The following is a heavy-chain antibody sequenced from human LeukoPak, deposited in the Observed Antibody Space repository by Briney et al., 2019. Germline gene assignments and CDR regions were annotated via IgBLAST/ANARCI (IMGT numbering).Heavy chain of an antibody. J-gene: IGHJ4*02. CDR3: AKDLDYYGSGRILPHY. CDR2: ISYDGSNK. V-gene: IGHV3-30*18. Sequence: GGSLRLSCAASGFTFSSYEMNWVRQAPGKGLEWVAVISYDGSNKYYADSVKGRFTISRDNSKNTLHLQMNSLRAEDTAVYYCAKDLDYYGSGRILPHYWGQGTLVTVSS. D-gene: IGHD3-10*01. CDR1: GFTFSSYE.